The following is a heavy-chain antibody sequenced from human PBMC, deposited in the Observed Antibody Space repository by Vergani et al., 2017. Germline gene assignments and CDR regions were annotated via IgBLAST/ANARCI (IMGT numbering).Heavy chain of an antibody. CDR3: ASKRGACRAAYCHSYDF. J-gene: IGHJ4*02. CDR2: MDYSGST. D-gene: IGHD2-15*01. V-gene: IGHV4-39*01. Sequence: QVQLQESGPGLVKPSETLSLTCTVSGDSVISTDYHWGWIRQPPGKGVEWIGSMDYSGSTSYNPSLESRISISFDTPKNQFSLRLTSETAADTAVYYCASKRGACRAAYCHSYDFWGPGTLVGVSS. CDR1: GDSVISTDYH.